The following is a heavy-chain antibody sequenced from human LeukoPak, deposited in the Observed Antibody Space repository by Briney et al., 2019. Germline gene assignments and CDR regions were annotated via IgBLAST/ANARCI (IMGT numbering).Heavy chain of an antibody. CDR1: GGSISSGDYY. CDR3: ARGFRYCSSTSCYPYFDY. CDR2: IYYSGST. V-gene: IGHV4-30-4*08. Sequence: PSETLSLTCTVSGGSISSGDYYWSWIRQPPGKGLEWIGYIYYSGSTYYNPSLKSRVTISVDTSKNQFSLKLSSVTAADTAVYYCARGFRYCSSTSCYPYFDYWGQGTPVTVSS. J-gene: IGHJ4*02. D-gene: IGHD2-2*01.